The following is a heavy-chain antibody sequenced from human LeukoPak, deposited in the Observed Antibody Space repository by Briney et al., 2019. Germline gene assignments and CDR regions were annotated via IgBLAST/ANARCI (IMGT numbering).Heavy chain of an antibody. CDR3: TTDYSRWSGYYPDDLDI. V-gene: IGHV3-15*01. Sequence: GGSLRLSCAASGFTFSNAWMSWVRQAPGKGLEWVGRIKSKTDGGTTDYAAPVKGRFTISRDDSKYTLYLQMNSLKTEDTAVYYCTTDYSRWSGYYPDDLDIWGQGTMVTVSS. D-gene: IGHD3-3*01. CDR2: IKSKTDGGTT. CDR1: GFTFSNAW. J-gene: IGHJ3*02.